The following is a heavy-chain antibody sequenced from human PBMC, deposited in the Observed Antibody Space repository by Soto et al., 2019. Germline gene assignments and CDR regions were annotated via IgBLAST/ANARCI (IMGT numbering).Heavy chain of an antibody. CDR3: ARDGVIAVASPDYYYYGMDV. J-gene: IGHJ6*02. D-gene: IGHD6-19*01. Sequence: QVQLVESGGGVVQPGRSLRLSCAASGFTFSSYAMHWVRQAPGKGLEWVAVISYDGSNKYYADSVKGRFTISRDNSKNTLYLQMNSLRAVDTAVYYCARDGVIAVASPDYYYYGMDVWGQGTTVTVSS. V-gene: IGHV3-30-3*01. CDR1: GFTFSSYA. CDR2: ISYDGSNK.